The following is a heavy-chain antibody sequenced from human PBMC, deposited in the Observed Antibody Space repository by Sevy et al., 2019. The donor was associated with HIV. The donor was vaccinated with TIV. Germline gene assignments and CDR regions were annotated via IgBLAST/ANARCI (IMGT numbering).Heavy chain of an antibody. V-gene: IGHV3-21*01. D-gene: IGHD2-21*02. CDR1: GFTFSSYP. Sequence: GGSLRLSCAASGFTFSSYPMHWVRQAPGKGLERVSSISGLSNYIYYADSVKGRFSVSRDNTKNSVYLQMNSLRSEETAVFDCARAVTATDAFDIWGQGTLVIVSS. CDR2: ISGLSNYI. CDR3: ARAVTATDAFDI. J-gene: IGHJ3*02.